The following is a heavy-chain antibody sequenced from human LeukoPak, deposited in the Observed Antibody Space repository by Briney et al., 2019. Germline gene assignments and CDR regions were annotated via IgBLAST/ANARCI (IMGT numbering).Heavy chain of an antibody. Sequence: SETLSLTCAVYGGSFSGYYWSWIRQPLGKGLEWIGEINHSGSTNHNPSLKSRVTISVDTSKNQFSLKLSSVTAADTAVYYCARDYGSGSYGVDYWGQGTLVTVSS. J-gene: IGHJ4*02. CDR2: INHSGST. V-gene: IGHV4-34*01. CDR3: ARDYGSGSYGVDY. CDR1: GGSFSGYY. D-gene: IGHD3-10*01.